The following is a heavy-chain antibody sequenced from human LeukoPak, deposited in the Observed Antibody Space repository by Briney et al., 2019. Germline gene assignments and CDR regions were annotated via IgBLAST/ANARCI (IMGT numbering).Heavy chain of an antibody. CDR2: IYSGGST. CDR1: GFTVTTNY. D-gene: IGHD3-10*01. CDR3: ARGLGTMVRGVHALDI. J-gene: IGHJ3*02. V-gene: IGHV3-66*01. Sequence: GGSLRLSCAASGFTVTTNYMTWVRQAPEKGLEWVSVIYSGGSTYYADSVKGRLTISRDGSKNTLDLQMDSLRAEDTAVYYCARGLGTMVRGVHALDIWGQGTMVTVSS.